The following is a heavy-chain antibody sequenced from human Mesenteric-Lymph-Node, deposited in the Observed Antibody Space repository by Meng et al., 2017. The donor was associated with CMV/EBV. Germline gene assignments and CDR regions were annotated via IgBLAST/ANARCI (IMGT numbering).Heavy chain of an antibody. CDR3: VAVLAV. V-gene: IGHV3-48*03. CDR1: GFTFDKAE. CDR2: INVSATTI. D-gene: IGHD3-10*01. Sequence: GGSLRLSCEGSGFTFDKAEMNWVRQAPGKGLEWIAYINVSATTIFYAESVRGRFTISRDDARNSVFLQLDNLRAEDTALYYCVAVLAVWGQGTRVTVSS. J-gene: IGHJ3*01.